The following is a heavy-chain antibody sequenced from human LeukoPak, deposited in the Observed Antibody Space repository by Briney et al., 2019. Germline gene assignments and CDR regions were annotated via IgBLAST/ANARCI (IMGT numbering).Heavy chain of an antibody. D-gene: IGHD3-10*01. CDR3: ARHEGSGSYRNFDY. V-gene: IGHV4-59*01. CDR1: GGSISSYY. CDR2: IYYSGST. Sequence: SETLSLTCTVSGGSISSYYWSWIRQPPGKGLEWIGYIYYSGSTNYNPSLKSRVTISVDTSKNQFSLKLSSVTAADTAVYYCARHEGSGSYRNFDYWGQGTLVTVSS. J-gene: IGHJ4*02.